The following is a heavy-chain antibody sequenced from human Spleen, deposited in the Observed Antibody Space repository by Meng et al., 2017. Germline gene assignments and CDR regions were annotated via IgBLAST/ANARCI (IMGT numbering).Heavy chain of an antibody. J-gene: IGHJ4*02. Sequence: VQLTQWGPGLLQLSETLALTCVVPGGAFRHYHWSWIRRPTGKGLEWIGEINHSGSTNYNPSLESRATISVDTSQNNLSLKLSSVTAADSAVYYCARGPTTMAHDFDYWGQGTLVTVSS. V-gene: IGHV4-34*01. CDR2: INHSGST. D-gene: IGHD4-11*01. CDR1: GGAFRHYH. CDR3: ARGPTTMAHDFDY.